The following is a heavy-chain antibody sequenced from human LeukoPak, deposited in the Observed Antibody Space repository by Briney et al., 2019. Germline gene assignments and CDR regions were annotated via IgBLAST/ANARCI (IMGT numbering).Heavy chain of an antibody. CDR3: TRTSSGWYDAFDI. V-gene: IGHV4-39*07. CDR1: GGSISSSSYY. D-gene: IGHD6-19*01. CDR2: IYYSGST. J-gene: IGHJ3*02. Sequence: SETLSLTCTVSGGSISSSSYYWGWIRQPPGKGLEWIGSIYYSGSTYYNPSLKSRVTISVDTSKNQFSPKLNSVTAADTAVYYCTRTSSGWYDAFDIWGQGTMVTVSS.